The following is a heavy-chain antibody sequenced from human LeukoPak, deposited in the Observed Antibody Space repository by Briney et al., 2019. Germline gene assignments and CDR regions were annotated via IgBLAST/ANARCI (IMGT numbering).Heavy chain of an antibody. CDR3: VRDPDALDF. Sequence: GGSLRLSSAASGFTFSSYWMHWVRQAQGKGLEWVSYIRSSGSPIYYADSVRGRFTISRDNAKNSLYLQMNSLRDEDTAVYYCVRDPDALDFWGQGTPVTVSS. J-gene: IGHJ4*02. CDR2: IRSSGSPI. V-gene: IGHV3-48*02. CDR1: GFTFSSYW.